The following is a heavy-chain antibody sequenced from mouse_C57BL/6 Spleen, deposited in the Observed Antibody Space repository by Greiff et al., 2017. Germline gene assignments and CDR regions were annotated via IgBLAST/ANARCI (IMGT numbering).Heavy chain of an antibody. CDR1: GYTFTDYN. J-gene: IGHJ4*01. V-gene: IGHV1-18*01. D-gene: IGHD1-1*01. CDR3: AKDYYGSSYGWYAMDY. Sequence: VQLKESGPELVKPGASVKIPCKASGYTFTDYNMDWVKQSHGKSLEWIGDINPNNGGTIYNQKFKGKATLTVDKSSSTAYMQLRSLTSEDTAVYYCAKDYYGSSYGWYAMDYWGQGTSVTVSS. CDR2: INPNNGGT.